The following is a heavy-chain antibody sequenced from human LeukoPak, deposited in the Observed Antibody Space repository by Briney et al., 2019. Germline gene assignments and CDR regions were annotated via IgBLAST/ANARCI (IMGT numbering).Heavy chain of an antibody. J-gene: IGHJ3*02. Sequence: GGSVRLSCAASGFTFSSYWMHWVRHAPGKGLVWVSRINSDGSSIKSADSVKGRFTISRDNAKNTLYLQMNSLRAEDTAVYYCARGTAWRNGYETHAFDIWGQGTMVTVSS. CDR1: GFTFSSYW. CDR3: ARGTAWRNGYETHAFDI. D-gene: IGHD5-24*01. V-gene: IGHV3-74*03. CDR2: INSDGSSI.